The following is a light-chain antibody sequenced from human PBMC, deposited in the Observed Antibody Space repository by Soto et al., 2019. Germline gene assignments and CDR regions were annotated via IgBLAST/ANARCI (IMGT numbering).Light chain of an antibody. CDR3: QQYSASPLT. CDR2: GAS. Sequence: EIVLTQSPGTLSLSPGERATLSCRASQSVSSSYLAWYQQKLGQAPRLLIYGASNRATGTPDRFSGSGSGTDFSLTLSRLEPEDFAVYYCQQYSASPLTFGGGTKVDIK. J-gene: IGKJ4*01. CDR1: QSVSSSY. V-gene: IGKV3-20*01.